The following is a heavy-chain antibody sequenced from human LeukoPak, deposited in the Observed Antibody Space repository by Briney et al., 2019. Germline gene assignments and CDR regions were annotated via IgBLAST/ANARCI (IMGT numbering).Heavy chain of an antibody. Sequence: PGGSLRLSCAASGFTVSSNYMSWVRQAPGKGLEWVSVIYSGGSTYYADSVKGRFTISRDNSKNTLYLQMDSLRAEDTAVYYCARMAFYYYVDVWGKGTTVTISS. J-gene: IGHJ6*03. D-gene: IGHD5-24*01. CDR1: GFTVSSNY. V-gene: IGHV3-66*01. CDR2: IYSGGST. CDR3: ARMAFYYYVDV.